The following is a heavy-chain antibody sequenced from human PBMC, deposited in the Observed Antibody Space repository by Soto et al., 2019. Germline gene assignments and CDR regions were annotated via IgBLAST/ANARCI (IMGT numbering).Heavy chain of an antibody. CDR1: GFTFSSYA. V-gene: IGHV3-23*01. CDR3: ALRHELIGGSYYGGVY. Sequence: EVQLLESGGGLVQPGGSLRLSCAASGFTFSSYAMSWVRQAPGKGLEWVSAISGSGGSTYYADSVKGRFTISRDNSKNTLYLQMNSLRAEDTAVYYCALRHELIGGSYYGGVYWGQGTLVTVSS. J-gene: IGHJ4*02. D-gene: IGHD1-26*01. CDR2: ISGSGGST.